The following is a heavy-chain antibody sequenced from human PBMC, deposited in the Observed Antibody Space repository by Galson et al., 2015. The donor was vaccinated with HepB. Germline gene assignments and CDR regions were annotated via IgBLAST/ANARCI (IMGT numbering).Heavy chain of an antibody. J-gene: IGHJ5*02. CDR3: AKTPRALYNWFDP. CDR2: ISGSGGST. D-gene: IGHD3-10*01. V-gene: IGHV3-23*01. Sequence: SLRLSCAASGFTFSSYAMSWVRQAPGKGLEWVSAISGSGGSTYYADSVKGRFTISRVNSKNTLYLQMNSLRAEDTAVYYCAKTPRALYNWFDPWGQGTLVTVSS. CDR1: GFTFSSYA.